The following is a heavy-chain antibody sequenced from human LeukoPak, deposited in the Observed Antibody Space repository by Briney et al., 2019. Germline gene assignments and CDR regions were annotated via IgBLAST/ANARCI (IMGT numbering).Heavy chain of an antibody. CDR2: INHSGST. J-gene: IGHJ6*02. D-gene: IGHD3-3*01. Sequence: SETLSLTCTVSGGSISSSSHYWSWIRQPPGKGLEWIGEINHSGSTNYNPSLKSRVTISVDTSKNQFSLKLSSVTAADTAVYYCARGDLGPERGRYYYYGMDVWGQGTTVTVSS. CDR3: ARGDLGPERGRYYYYGMDV. CDR1: GGSISSSSHY. V-gene: IGHV4-39*07.